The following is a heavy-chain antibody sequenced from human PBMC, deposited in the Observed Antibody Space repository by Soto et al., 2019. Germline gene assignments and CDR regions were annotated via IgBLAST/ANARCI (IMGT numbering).Heavy chain of an antibody. CDR2: IIPIFGTA. D-gene: IGHD3-22*01. V-gene: IGHV1-69*01. CDR3: ARTVDDSSGWGDYYYYGMDV. J-gene: IGHJ6*02. Sequence: QVQLVQSGAEVKKPGSSVKVSCKASGGTFSSYAISWVRQAPGQGLEWMGGIIPIFGTANYAQKFQGRVMITADESTSTAYMELSSLRSEDTAVYYCARTVDDSSGWGDYYYYGMDVWGQGTTVTVSS. CDR1: GGTFSSYA.